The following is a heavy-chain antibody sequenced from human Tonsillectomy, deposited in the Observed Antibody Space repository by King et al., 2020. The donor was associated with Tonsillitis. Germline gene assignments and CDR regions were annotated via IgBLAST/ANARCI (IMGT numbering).Heavy chain of an antibody. D-gene: IGHD3-3*01. J-gene: IGHJ4*02. CDR3: ARGGTVSWLLSDYFDY. Sequence: QLVQSGAEVKKPGSSVKVSCRASGGTFSSHAISWVRQAPGQGLEWMGVIIPEFGTANYAQQFQGRVTLTADESTAYMELSSLRSEDTAVYYCARGGTVSWLLSDYFDYWGQGTLVTVSS. CDR1: GGTFSSHA. V-gene: IGHV1-69*01. CDR2: IIPEFGTA.